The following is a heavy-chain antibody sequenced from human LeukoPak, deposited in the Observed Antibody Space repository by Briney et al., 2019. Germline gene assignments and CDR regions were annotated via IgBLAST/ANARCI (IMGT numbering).Heavy chain of an antibody. Sequence: GGSLRLSCAASGLTFSSYWMSWVRQAPGKGLEWVANIKQDGSEKYYVDSVKGRFTISRDNAKNSLYLQMNSLRAEDTAVYYCASPGAYYWGQGTLVTVSS. J-gene: IGHJ4*02. CDR3: ASPGAYY. V-gene: IGHV3-7*05. CDR2: IKQDGSEK. CDR1: GLTFSSYW.